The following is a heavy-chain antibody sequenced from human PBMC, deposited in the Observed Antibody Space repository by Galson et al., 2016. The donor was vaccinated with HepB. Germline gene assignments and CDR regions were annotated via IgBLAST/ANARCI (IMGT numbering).Heavy chain of an antibody. D-gene: IGHD5/OR15-5a*01. J-gene: IGHJ6*04. CDR2: TSYDGGIK. CDR1: GFSFRSYA. Sequence: SLRLSCAASGFSFRSYAMHWVRQAPGKGLEWVGLTSYDGGIKFYADSVRGRFTISRDNSKNTLYVQMNSLRPEDTAVYYCARDIHSSTIPPYFYGLDVWGKGTTVTVSS. V-gene: IGHV3-30*14. CDR3: ARDIHSSTIPPYFYGLDV.